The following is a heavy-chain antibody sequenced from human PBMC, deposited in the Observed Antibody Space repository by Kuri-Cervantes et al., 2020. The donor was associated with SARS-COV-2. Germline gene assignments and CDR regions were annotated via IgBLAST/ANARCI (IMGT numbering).Heavy chain of an antibody. J-gene: IGHJ4*02. CDR3: ARDGYSSLDY. V-gene: IGHV3-48*01. Sequence: GGSLRLSCVVSAFTFSSYNMNWVRQAPGKGLAWVSYISSSSSTIYYADSVKGRFAICRDNARISLYLQMNSLRAEDTAVNYCARDGYSSLDYWGQGTLVTVSS. D-gene: IGHD6-13*01. CDR2: ISSSSSTI. CDR1: AFTFSSYN.